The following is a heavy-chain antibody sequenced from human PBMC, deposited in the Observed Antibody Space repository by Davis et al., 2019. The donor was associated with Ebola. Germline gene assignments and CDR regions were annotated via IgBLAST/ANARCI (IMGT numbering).Heavy chain of an antibody. Sequence: ASVKVSCKASGGTFSSYAISWVRQAPGQGLEWMGIINPSGGSTSYALKFQGRVTMTRDTSTSTVYMELSSLRSEDTAVYYCARDGDSSGYYWGVDYWGQGTLVTVSS. V-gene: IGHV1-46*01. D-gene: IGHD3-22*01. CDR2: INPSGGST. CDR3: ARDGDSSGYYWGVDY. J-gene: IGHJ4*02. CDR1: GGTFSSYA.